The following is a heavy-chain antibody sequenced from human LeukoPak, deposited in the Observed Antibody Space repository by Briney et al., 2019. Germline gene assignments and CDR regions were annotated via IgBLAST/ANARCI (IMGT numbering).Heavy chain of an antibody. J-gene: IGHJ6*02. D-gene: IGHD3-10*01. V-gene: IGHV3-30*18. CDR2: ISYDGSNK. CDR3: AKDRMVRGVMRPDSYYYYGMDV. CDR1: GFTFSSYG. Sequence: GGSLRLSCAASGFTFSSYGMHWVRQAPGKGLEWVAVISYDGSNKYYADSVKGRFTISRDNSKNTLYLQMNSLRAEDTAVYYCAKDRMVRGVMRPDSYYYYGMDVWGQGTTVTVSS.